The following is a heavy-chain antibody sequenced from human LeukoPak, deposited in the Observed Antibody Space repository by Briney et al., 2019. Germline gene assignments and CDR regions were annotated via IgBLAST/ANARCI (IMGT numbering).Heavy chain of an antibody. CDR1: GVSISSSDYY. CDR2: IYYGGST. V-gene: IGHV4-39*07. D-gene: IGHD6-6*01. Sequence: SETLSLTCTVSGVSISSSDYYWGWIRQPPGKGLEWIGSIYYGGSTNYNPSLQSRVTISVDTSKNQFSLNLSSVTAADTAVYYCARGGAARLHFQIWGQGTLVTVSS. J-gene: IGHJ1*01. CDR3: ARGGAARLHFQI.